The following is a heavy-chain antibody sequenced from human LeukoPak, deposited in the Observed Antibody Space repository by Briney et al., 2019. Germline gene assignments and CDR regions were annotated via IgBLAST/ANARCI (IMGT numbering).Heavy chain of an antibody. V-gene: IGHV3-21*01. CDR3: TRDGLDHYYYFIDV. CDR1: GFSISNYI. J-gene: IGHJ6*03. D-gene: IGHD3/OR15-3a*01. CDR2: ISASTTYI. Sequence: GGSLRLSCAASGFSISNYIMNWVRQAPGKGLEWVSSISASTTYIYYADSVKGRFTISRDNAKNALYLEMNSLRAEDTAMYYCTRDGLDHYYYFIDVWGKGTTVTVSS.